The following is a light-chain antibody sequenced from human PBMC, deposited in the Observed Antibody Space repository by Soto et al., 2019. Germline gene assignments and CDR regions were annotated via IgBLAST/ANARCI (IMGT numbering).Light chain of an antibody. V-gene: IGKV1-5*01. Sequence: DIKMPHSLPPLSASVGDGVTTTSRASKGIVSWWAWYRQKPGKAPNLLIYDASSLESGVPSRFSGSGSGTEFTLTISSLQPDDFAAYYCQQYKSFSPTFGGGTKVEIK. CDR2: DAS. CDR3: QQYKSFSPT. J-gene: IGKJ4*01. CDR1: KGIVSW.